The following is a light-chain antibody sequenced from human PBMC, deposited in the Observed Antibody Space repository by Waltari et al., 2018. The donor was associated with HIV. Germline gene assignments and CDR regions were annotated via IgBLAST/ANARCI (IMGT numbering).Light chain of an antibody. Sequence: QSALTQPASVSGSPGQSITISCTGTNRDIGAFDYVSWYQQYPGSAPKLIIFEVTNRPSGISDRFSASKSGTTASLTISGLQAEDAADYYCSSYTRSTTLVFGGGTKVTVL. J-gene: IGLJ2*01. CDR3: SSYTRSTTLV. CDR1: NRDIGAFDY. CDR2: EVT. V-gene: IGLV2-14*01.